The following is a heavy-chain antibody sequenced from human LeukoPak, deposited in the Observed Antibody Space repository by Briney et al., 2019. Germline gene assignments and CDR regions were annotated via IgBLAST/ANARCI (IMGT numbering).Heavy chain of an antibody. V-gene: IGHV4-61*02. CDR1: GDSISSGSYF. J-gene: IGHJ4*02. Sequence: PSETLSLTCTVSGDSISSGSYFWSWIRQSAGKGLEWIGRVYLGGSTNYNPSLRSRVTISLDTSKNQFSLQLRSVTAADTAVYYCARDRNNIGWYYYWGQGTLVTVSS. CDR2: VYLGGST. CDR3: ARDRNNIGWYYY. D-gene: IGHD6-19*01.